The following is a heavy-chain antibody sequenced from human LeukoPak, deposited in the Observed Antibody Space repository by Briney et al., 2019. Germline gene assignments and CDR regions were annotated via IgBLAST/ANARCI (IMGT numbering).Heavy chain of an antibody. J-gene: IGHJ3*02. CDR1: GYTLTELS. D-gene: IGHD3-22*01. Sequence: ASVKVSCKVSGYTLTELSMHWVRQAPGKGLEWMGGFDPEDGETIYAQKFQGRVTMTRDMSTSTVYMELSSLRYEDTAVYYCARDHSSGYLDAFDIWGQGTMVTVSS. CDR3: ARDHSSGYLDAFDI. CDR2: FDPEDGET. V-gene: IGHV1-24*01.